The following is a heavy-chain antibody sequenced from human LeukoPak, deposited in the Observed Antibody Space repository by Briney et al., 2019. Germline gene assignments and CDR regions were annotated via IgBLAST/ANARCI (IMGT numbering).Heavy chain of an antibody. J-gene: IGHJ3*02. CDR3: AREPGQYSGSYYDAFDI. D-gene: IGHD1-26*01. CDR1: GGSISSGSYY. V-gene: IGHV4-61*02. Sequence: SQTLSLTCTVSGGSISSGSYYWSWIRQPAGKGLEWIGRIYTSGSTNYNPSLKSRVTISVGTSKNQFSLKLSSVTAADTAVYYCAREPGQYSGSYYDAFDIWGQGTMVTVSS. CDR2: IYTSGST.